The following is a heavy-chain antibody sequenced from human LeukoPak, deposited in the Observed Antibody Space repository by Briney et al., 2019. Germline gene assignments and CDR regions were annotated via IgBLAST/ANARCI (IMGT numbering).Heavy chain of an antibody. CDR2: IIPIFGTA. D-gene: IGHD2-2*01. J-gene: IGHJ4*02. CDR3: ARGYCSSTSCYGRIDY. CDR1: GGTFSSYA. V-gene: IGHV1-69*13. Sequence: ASVKVSCKASGGTFSSYAISWVRQAPGQGLEWMGGIIPIFGTANYAQKFQGRVTITADESTSTAYMELSSLRSEDTAVYYCARGYCSSTSCYGRIDYWGQGTLVTVSS.